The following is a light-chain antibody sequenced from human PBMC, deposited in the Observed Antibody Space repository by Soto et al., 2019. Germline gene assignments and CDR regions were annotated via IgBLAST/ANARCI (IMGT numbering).Light chain of an antibody. Sequence: DIQMTQSPSTLSASVGDRVTITCRASQSITTWLAWYQQKPGKAPKLLIYKASFLESGVPSRFSGSGSGTEFPLTISSLQPDDLATYYCQQYYSYLYTFGQGTKLEIK. CDR3: QQYYSYLYT. CDR2: KAS. CDR1: QSITTW. J-gene: IGKJ2*01. V-gene: IGKV1-5*03.